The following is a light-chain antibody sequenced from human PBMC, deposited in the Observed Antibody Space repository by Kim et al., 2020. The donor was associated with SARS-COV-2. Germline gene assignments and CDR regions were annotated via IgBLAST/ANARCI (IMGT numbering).Light chain of an antibody. Sequence: DSPEQTDRITSSGDQLGEKYTSWYQHKSGQSPVVVIYQDNKRPSGMTERFSGSSSGNTATLTISGTQPMDEADYYCQTWDSTTVIFGGGTQLTVL. CDR3: QTWDSTTVI. CDR1: QLGEKY. J-gene: IGLJ2*01. CDR2: QDN. V-gene: IGLV3-1*01.